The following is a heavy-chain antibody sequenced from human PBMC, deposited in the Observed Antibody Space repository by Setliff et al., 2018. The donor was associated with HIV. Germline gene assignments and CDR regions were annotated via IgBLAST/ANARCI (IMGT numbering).Heavy chain of an antibody. CDR2: INAGNGNT. Sequence: GASVKVSCKASGYTFSRYAMHWVRQAPGQRLEWMGWINAGNGNTKYSQKFQGRVSIARDTSASTAYMELSGLRSEDTAVYYCARVQTMAVARTQYYYMDVWGKGTTVTVSS. V-gene: IGHV1-3*01. J-gene: IGHJ6*03. D-gene: IGHD6-19*01. CDR1: GYTFSRYA. CDR3: ARVQTMAVARTQYYYMDV.